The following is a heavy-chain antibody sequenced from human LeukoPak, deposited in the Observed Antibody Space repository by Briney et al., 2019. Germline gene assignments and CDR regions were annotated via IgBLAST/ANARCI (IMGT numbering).Heavy chain of an antibody. Sequence: PGGSLRLSCAASGFTLSSYTMNWVRQAPGKGLEWVSSISSSSSYIYYADSVKGRFTISRDNAKNSLYLQMNSLRAEDTAVYYCARDGFSLDAFDIWGQGTMVTVSS. CDR2: ISSSSSYI. V-gene: IGHV3-21*01. J-gene: IGHJ3*02. CDR1: GFTLSSYT. CDR3: ARDGFSLDAFDI.